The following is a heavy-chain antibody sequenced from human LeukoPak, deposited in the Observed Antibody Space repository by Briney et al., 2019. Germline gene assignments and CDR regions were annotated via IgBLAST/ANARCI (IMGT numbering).Heavy chain of an antibody. V-gene: IGHV4-38-2*02. Sequence: SETLSLTCTVSGYSISSGYYWGWIRQPPGKGLEWIGSIYHSGSTYYNPSLKSRVTISVDTSKNQFSLKLSSVTAADTAVYYCASHYGDYAGNWFGPWGQGTLVTVSS. J-gene: IGHJ5*02. D-gene: IGHD4-17*01. CDR1: GYSISSGYY. CDR3: ASHYGDYAGNWFGP. CDR2: IYHSGST.